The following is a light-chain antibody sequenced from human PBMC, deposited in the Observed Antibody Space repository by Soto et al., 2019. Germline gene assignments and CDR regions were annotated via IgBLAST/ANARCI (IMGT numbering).Light chain of an antibody. CDR2: QAS. J-gene: IGKJ1*01. V-gene: IGKV1-5*03. CDR3: QQYSSHST. Sequence: DIPMTQSPSTLSAYVGDRVTLPCRASQSTSSYLAWYQQKPGKAPKLLIYQASSLENGVPSRFSGSGSGTEFSLTISSLQPDDFATYYCQQYSSHSTFGQGGKVDIK. CDR1: QSTSSY.